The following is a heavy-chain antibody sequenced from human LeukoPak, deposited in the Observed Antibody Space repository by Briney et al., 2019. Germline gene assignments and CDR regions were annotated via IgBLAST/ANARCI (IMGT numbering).Heavy chain of an antibody. CDR3: ARGSEVSYYFDY. Sequence: SVNVSCKASGGTFSSYAISWVRQAPGQGLEWMGGIIPIFGTANYAQKFQGRVTITADESTSTAYMELSSLRSEDTAVYYCARGSEVSYYFDYWGQGALVTVSS. CDR1: GGTFSSYA. CDR2: IIPIFGTA. V-gene: IGHV1-69*13. J-gene: IGHJ4*02.